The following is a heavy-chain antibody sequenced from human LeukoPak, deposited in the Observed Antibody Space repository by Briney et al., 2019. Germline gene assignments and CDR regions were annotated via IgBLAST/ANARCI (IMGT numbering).Heavy chain of an antibody. CDR2: TGSGGST. J-gene: IGHJ4*02. V-gene: IGHV3-53*01. D-gene: IGHD3-22*01. CDR3: ARDLSLIALTD. CDR1: GFTVSRNY. Sequence: PGGSLRLSCAASGFTVSRNYMSWVRQAPGKGLEWVSGITGSGGSTYYADSVKGRFTISRDNSKNTVYLQMNSLRAEDTAVYYCARDLSLIALTDWGQGTLVTVSS.